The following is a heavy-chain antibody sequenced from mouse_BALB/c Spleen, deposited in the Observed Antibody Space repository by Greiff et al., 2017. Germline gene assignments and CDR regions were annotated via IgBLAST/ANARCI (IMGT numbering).Heavy chain of an antibody. CDR2: IRNKANGYTT. D-gene: IGHD2-4*01. V-gene: IGHV7-3*02. Sequence: EVKVVESGGGLVQPGGSLRLSCATSGFTFTDYYMSWVRQPPGKALEWLGFIRNKANGYTTEYSASVKGRFTISRDNSQSILYLQMNTLRAEDSATYYCARRGITTAWFAYWGQGTLVTVAA. CDR1: GFTFTDYY. J-gene: IGHJ3*01. CDR3: ARRGITTAWFAY.